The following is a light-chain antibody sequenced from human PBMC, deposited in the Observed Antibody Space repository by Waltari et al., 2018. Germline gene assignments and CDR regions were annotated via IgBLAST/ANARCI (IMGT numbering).Light chain of an antibody. CDR2: KDT. V-gene: IGLV3-25*03. CDR1: ALPRLY. CDR3: QSADTDFANHVL. J-gene: IGLJ2*01. Sequence: SYDLTQPPSVSVSPGQTPRLTCSGNALPRLYSYWYQQKPGQAPLLLIYKDTQRASGIPERFSGSTSGTTVTLTISGVQAEDEADYYCQSADTDFANHVLFGGGTQLTVL.